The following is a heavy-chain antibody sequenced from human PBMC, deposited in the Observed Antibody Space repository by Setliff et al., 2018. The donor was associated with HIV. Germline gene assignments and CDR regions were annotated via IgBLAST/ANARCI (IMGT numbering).Heavy chain of an antibody. D-gene: IGHD3-22*01. V-gene: IGHV3-7*03. CDR3: AKELAASGLGYFDS. J-gene: IGHJ4*02. CDR1: GLTFTDYN. Sequence: GLTFTDYNMSWVRQAPGKGLEWVASVNPDGSEASSVGSMKGRFTVSRDNSKNTVYLQMNSLRAEDTAEYYCAKELAASGLGYFDSWGRGILVTV. CDR2: VNPDGSEA.